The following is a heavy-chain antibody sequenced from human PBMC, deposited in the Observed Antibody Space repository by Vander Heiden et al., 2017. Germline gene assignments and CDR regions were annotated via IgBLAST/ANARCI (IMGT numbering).Heavy chain of an antibody. V-gene: IGHV3-53*01. CDR1: GFTVSSNY. CDR3: ARGKNYYDSSGYSAY. Sequence: EVQLVESGGGLIQPGGSLRLSCAASGFTVSSNYMRWVRQAPGKGREWVSVIYSGGSTYYADSVKGRFTISRDNSKNTLYLQMNSLRAEDTAVYYCARGKNYYDSSGYSAYWGQGTLVTVSS. J-gene: IGHJ4*02. CDR2: IYSGGST. D-gene: IGHD3-22*01.